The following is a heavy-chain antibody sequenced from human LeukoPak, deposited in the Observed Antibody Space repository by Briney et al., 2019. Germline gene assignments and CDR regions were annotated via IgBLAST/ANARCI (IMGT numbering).Heavy chain of an antibody. Sequence: SETLSLTCAVSGGSISSSNWWSWVRQPPGKGLEWIGEIYHSGSTNYNPSLKSRVTISVDTSKNQFSLKLSSVTAADTAVYYCASHYYGSGTFNYWGQGTLVTVSS. CDR3: ASHYYGSGTFNY. CDR1: GGSISSSNW. V-gene: IGHV4-4*02. CDR2: IYHSGST. J-gene: IGHJ4*02. D-gene: IGHD3-10*01.